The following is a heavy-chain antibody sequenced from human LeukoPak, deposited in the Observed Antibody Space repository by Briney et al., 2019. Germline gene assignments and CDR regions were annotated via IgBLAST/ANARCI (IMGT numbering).Heavy chain of an antibody. CDR2: TYYRSKWYY. D-gene: IGHD3-10*01. CDR3: ARVLFYGSGEVYGMDV. Sequence: PSQTLPLTCAISGDSVSSNSAAWSWIRQSPSRGLEWLGRTYYRSKWYYDYAVSVKSRITINPDTSKNQFSLQLNSVTPEDTAVYYCARVLFYGSGEVYGMDVWGQGTTVTVSS. J-gene: IGHJ6*02. V-gene: IGHV6-1*01. CDR1: GDSVSSNSAA.